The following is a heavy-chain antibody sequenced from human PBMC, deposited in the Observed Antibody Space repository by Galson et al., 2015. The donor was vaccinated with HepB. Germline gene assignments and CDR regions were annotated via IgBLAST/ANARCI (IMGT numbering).Heavy chain of an antibody. V-gene: IGHV3-21*01. CDR1: GFIFSRYS. CDR3: AREVRGQMVIVGIVDA. J-gene: IGHJ5*02. CDR2: ISSSSAYT. D-gene: IGHD3-10*01. Sequence: SLRLSCAASGFIFSRYSMNWVRQAPGKGLEWVSSISSSSAYTYYADSVKGRFTISRDNTKNSLYLQMNSLRAADTAVYYCAREVRGQMVIVGIVDAWGQGTRVTVSS.